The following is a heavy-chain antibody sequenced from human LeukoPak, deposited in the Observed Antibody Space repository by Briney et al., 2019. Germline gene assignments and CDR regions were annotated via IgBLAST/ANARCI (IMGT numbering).Heavy chain of an antibody. Sequence: SETLSLTCTVSGGSISSSSYYWGWIRQPPGKGLEWIGSIYYSGSTYYNPSLKSRVTISVDTSKNQFSLKLSSLTAADTAVYYCARGYCTNAVCSLGPTQAWGQGTLVTASS. CDR1: GGSISSSSYY. CDR3: ARGYCTNAVCSLGPTQA. J-gene: IGHJ4*02. D-gene: IGHD2-8*01. CDR2: IYYSGST. V-gene: IGHV4-39*07.